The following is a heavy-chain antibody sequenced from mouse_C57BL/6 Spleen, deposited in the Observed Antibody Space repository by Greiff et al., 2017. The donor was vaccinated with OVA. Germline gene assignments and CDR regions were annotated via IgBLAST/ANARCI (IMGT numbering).Heavy chain of an antibody. Sequence: QVQLQQPGAELVKPGASVKLSCKASGYTFTSYWMQWVKQRPGQGLEWIGEIDPSDSYTNYNQKFKGKATLTVDTSSSTANMQLSSLTSEDSAVYYCANPGGDWGQGTTLTVSS. V-gene: IGHV1-50*01. CDR3: ANPGGD. CDR2: IDPSDSYT. CDR1: GYTFTSYW. J-gene: IGHJ2*01.